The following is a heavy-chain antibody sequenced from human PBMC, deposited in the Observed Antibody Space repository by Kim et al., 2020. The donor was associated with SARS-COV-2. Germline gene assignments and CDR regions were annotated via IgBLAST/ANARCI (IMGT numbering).Heavy chain of an antibody. D-gene: IGHD2-8*02. CDR3: ARASIWSGYDAFAI. J-gene: IGHJ3*02. V-gene: IGHV3-21*01. CDR2: ISSSSSYI. CDR1: GFTFSSYS. Sequence: GGSLRLSCAASGFTFSSYSMNWVRQAPGKGLEWVSSISSSSSYIYYADSVKGRFTISRDNAKNSLYLQMNSLRAEDTAVYYCARASIWSGYDAFAIWGQGTMVTVSS.